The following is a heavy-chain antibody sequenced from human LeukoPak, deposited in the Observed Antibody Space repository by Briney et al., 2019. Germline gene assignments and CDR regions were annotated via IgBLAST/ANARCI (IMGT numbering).Heavy chain of an antibody. Sequence: SVKVSCTASGGTFSSYAISWVRQAPGQGLEWMGGIIPIFGTANYAQKFQGRVTITADESTSTAYMELSSLRSEDTAVYYCARGYSYGFIGYYYYGMDVWGQGTTVTVSS. D-gene: IGHD5-18*01. CDR1: GGTFSSYA. CDR3: ARGYSYGFIGYYYYGMDV. V-gene: IGHV1-69*13. CDR2: IIPIFGTA. J-gene: IGHJ6*02.